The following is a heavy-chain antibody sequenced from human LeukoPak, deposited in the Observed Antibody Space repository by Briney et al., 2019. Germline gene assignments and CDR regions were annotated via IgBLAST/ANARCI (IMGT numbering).Heavy chain of an antibody. CDR3: ASRHYYDSSGYGDAFDI. Sequence: PGGSLRLSCAASRFTFSDYYMSWIRQAPGKGLEWVSYISSSGSTIYYADSVKGRFTISRDNAKNSLYLQMNSLRAEDTAVYYCASRHYYDSSGYGDAFDIWGQGTMVIVSS. D-gene: IGHD3-22*01. J-gene: IGHJ3*02. CDR2: ISSSGSTI. CDR1: RFTFSDYY. V-gene: IGHV3-11*04.